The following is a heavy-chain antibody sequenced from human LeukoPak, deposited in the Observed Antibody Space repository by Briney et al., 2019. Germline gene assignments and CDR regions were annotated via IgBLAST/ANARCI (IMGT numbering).Heavy chain of an antibody. CDR1: GGSISSRRYY. D-gene: IGHD1-26*01. J-gene: IGHJ3*01. CDR3: ARRLGVTNSDDAFHV. CDR2: VLYSGGT. Sequence: PSETLSLTCTVSGGSISSRRYYWGWIRQPPGKRLEWIGSVLYSGGTYYNPSLKSRLSISIDTSKNQFSLRLTSVTAADTAVYYCARRLGVTNSDDAFHVWGLGTVVTVSS. V-gene: IGHV4-39*01.